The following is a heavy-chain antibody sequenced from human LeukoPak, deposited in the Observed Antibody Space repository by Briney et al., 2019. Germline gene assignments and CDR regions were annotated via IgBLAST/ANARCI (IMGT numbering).Heavy chain of an antibody. CDR3: AGGSAGVGSINY. V-gene: IGHV4-59*01. CDR2: VYYSGST. Sequence: PSETLSLTCSVSGGSISSSYWSWTRQPPGRGLEWIGYVYYSGSTSYNPSLRGRVTISIDTSKNQFSLKLNSVTAADTAVYYCAGGSAGVGSINYWGQGSLVTVSS. J-gene: IGHJ4*02. D-gene: IGHD1-26*01. CDR1: GGSISSSY.